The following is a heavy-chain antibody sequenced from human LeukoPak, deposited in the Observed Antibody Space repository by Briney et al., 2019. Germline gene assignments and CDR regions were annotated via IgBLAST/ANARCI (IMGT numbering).Heavy chain of an antibody. Sequence: PGGSLRLSCAASGFTFSNYAMTWVRQAPGKGLEWVGNIKPDGSETDYVGSVKGRFSISRDNSKNTLYLQMNSLRAEDTAVYYCARDSKAWISTLDYWGQGTLVTVSS. D-gene: IGHD5-12*01. CDR1: GFTFSNYA. CDR2: IKPDGSET. J-gene: IGHJ4*02. CDR3: ARDSKAWISTLDY. V-gene: IGHV3-7*01.